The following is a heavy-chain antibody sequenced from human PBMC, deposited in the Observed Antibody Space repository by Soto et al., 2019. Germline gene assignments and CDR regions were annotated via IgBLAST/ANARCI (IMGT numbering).Heavy chain of an antibody. Sequence: GGSLRLSCAASGFTFSSYGMHWVRQAPGKGLEWVAVISYDGSNKYYADSVKGRFTISRDNSKNTLYLQMNSLRAEDTAVYYCAKDASVAAWGQGTLVTVSS. CDR2: ISYDGSNK. D-gene: IGHD2-15*01. CDR3: AKDASVAA. V-gene: IGHV3-30*18. CDR1: GFTFSSYG. J-gene: IGHJ5*02.